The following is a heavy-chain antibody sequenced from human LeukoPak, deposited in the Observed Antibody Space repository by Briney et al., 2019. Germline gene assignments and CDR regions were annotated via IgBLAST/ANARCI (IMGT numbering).Heavy chain of an antibody. D-gene: IGHD2-15*01. Sequence: SQTLSLTCTVSGGSISSGSYYWSWIRQPAGKGLEWIGRICTSGSTNYNPSLKSRVTISVDTSKNQFSLKLTSVTAADSAVYYCARGYCSGGSCQFDYWGQGTLVTVSS. CDR3: ARGYCSGGSCQFDY. CDR2: ICTSGST. CDR1: GGSISSGSYY. J-gene: IGHJ4*02. V-gene: IGHV4-61*02.